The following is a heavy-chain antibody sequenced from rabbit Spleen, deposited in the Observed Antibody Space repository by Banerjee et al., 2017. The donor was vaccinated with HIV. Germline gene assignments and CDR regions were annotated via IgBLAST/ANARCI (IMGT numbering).Heavy chain of an antibody. CDR2: VGSGATGNT. CDR3: ARGSAAMTMVITGYYLSL. D-gene: IGHD2-1*01. Sequence: QSLEESGGGLVQPEGSLTLTCTASGFSFSSRYYMCWVRQAPGKGLEWIGCVGSGATGNTYYASWAKGRFTISKTSSTTVTLQMTSLTVADTATYLCARGSAAMTMVITGYYLSLWGPGTLVTVS. J-gene: IGHJ4*01. V-gene: IGHV1S40*01. CDR1: GFSFSSRYY.